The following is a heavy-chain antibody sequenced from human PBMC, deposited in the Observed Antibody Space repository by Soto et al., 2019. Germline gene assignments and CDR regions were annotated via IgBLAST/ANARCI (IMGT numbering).Heavy chain of an antibody. CDR1: GFTFSNFD. Sequence: XESLRLSCAVSGFTFSNFDMAWVRQAPGKGLEWVSSITGGGDNTDYADSVKGRFTISRDNSRNTLHLQMKSLTAEDTALYYCVKNRLGTAGTFDYWGQGTRVTVSS. CDR2: ITGGGDNT. CDR3: VKNRLGTAGTFDY. J-gene: IGHJ4*02. D-gene: IGHD6-19*01. V-gene: IGHV3-23*01.